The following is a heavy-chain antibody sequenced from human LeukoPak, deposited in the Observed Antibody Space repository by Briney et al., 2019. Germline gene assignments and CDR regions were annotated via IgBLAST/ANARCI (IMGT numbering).Heavy chain of an antibody. CDR2: VNHSGST. CDR3: ARGQLAGSYVDDYNWFDP. J-gene: IGHJ5*02. V-gene: IGHV4-34*01. CDR1: GGSFSGYY. Sequence: SETLSLTCAVYGGSFSGYYWSWIRQPPGKGLEWIGEVNHSGSTNYNPSLKSRVTISVDTSKNQFSLKLSSVTAADTAVYYCARGQLAGSYVDDYNWFDPWGQGTLVTVSS. D-gene: IGHD1-26*01.